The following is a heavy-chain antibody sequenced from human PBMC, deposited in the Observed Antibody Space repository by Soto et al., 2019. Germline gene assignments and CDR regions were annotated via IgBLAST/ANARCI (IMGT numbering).Heavy chain of an antibody. D-gene: IGHD3-3*01. V-gene: IGHV3-30*18. J-gene: IGHJ6*02. CDR1: GFTFSSYG. CDR2: ISYDGSNK. CDR3: AKVASRSLRFLEWSYGMDV. Sequence: HPGGSLRLSCAASGFTFSSYGMHWVRQAPGKGLEWVAVISYDGSNKYYADSVKGRFTISRDNSKNTLYLQMNSLRAEDTAVYYCAKVASRSLRFLEWSYGMDVWGQGTTVTVSS.